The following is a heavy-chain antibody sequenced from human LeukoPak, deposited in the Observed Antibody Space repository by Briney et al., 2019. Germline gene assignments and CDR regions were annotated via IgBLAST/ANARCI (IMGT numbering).Heavy chain of an antibody. D-gene: IGHD3-9*01. CDR2: IYYSGST. J-gene: IGHJ4*02. V-gene: IGHV4-31*03. CDR1: GGPISSGGYY. CDR3: ARAGVLRYFDWLYTYFDY. Sequence: SETLSLTCTVSGGPISSGGYYWSWIRQHPGKGLEWIGYIYYSGSTYYNPSLKSRVTISVDTSKNQFSLKLSSVTAADTAVYYCARAGVLRYFDWLYTYFDYWGQGTLVTVSS.